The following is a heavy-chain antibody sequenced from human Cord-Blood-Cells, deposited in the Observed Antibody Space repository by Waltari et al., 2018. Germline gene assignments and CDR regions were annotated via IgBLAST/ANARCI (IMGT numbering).Heavy chain of an antibody. CDR3: ARTSSPYSSPDY. Sequence: EVQLVQPGAEVKKPGESLTISCKGSGSSFTSYCICRVRQMPGKGLEWMGIIYPSDADTRYSPSFQGQVTISADKSISTAYLQWSSLKASDTAMYYCARTSSPYSSPDYWGQGTLVTVSS. D-gene: IGHD6-13*01. J-gene: IGHJ4*02. CDR1: GSSFTSYC. V-gene: IGHV5-51*01. CDR2: IYPSDADT.